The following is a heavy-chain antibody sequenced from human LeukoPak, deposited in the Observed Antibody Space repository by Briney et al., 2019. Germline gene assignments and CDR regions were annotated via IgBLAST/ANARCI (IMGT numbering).Heavy chain of an antibody. V-gene: IGHV1-69*13. CDR1: GYTFTSYD. Sequence: ASVKVSCKASGYTFTSYDINWVRQAPGQGLEWMGGIIPIFGTANYAQKFQGRVTITADESTSTAYMELSSLRSEDTAVYYCASSIDYDSSGYQFDYWGQGTLVTVSS. CDR3: ASSIDYDSSGYQFDY. D-gene: IGHD3-22*01. J-gene: IGHJ4*02. CDR2: IIPIFGTA.